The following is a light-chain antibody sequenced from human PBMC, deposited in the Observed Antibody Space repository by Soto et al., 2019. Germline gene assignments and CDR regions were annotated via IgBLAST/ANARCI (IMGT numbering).Light chain of an antibody. Sequence: NFMLTQPHSVSVSPGQTVIISCTRSSGSIASNYVQWYQQRPCSSPTTVIYEDNQRPSGVPDRFSGSIDSSSNSASLTISGLETEDEADYYCQSYDATNQVFGGGTKLTVL. V-gene: IGLV6-57*01. CDR2: EDN. J-gene: IGLJ3*02. CDR3: QSYDATNQV. CDR1: SGSIASNY.